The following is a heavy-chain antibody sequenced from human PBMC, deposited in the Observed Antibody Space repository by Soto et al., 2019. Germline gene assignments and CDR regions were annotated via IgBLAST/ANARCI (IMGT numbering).Heavy chain of an antibody. J-gene: IGHJ4*02. Sequence: EVQLLESGGGLVQPGGSLRLSFAPLGSTFTSYAMSGVPQPPGKGLEWVSAISGSGGSTYYADSVKGRFTISRDNSKNTLYLQMNSLRAEDTAVYYCAKGYSSGLSYWGQGTLVTVSS. CDR1: GSTFTSYA. CDR3: AKGYSSGLSY. CDR2: ISGSGGST. D-gene: IGHD6-19*01. V-gene: IGHV3-23*01.